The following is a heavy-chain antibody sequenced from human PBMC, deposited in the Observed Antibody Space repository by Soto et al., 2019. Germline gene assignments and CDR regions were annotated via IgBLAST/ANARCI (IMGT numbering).Heavy chain of an antibody. CDR1: GYSFTSYW. CDR3: ARLRGTIFGEANHYYYYGMDV. D-gene: IGHD3-3*01. Sequence: GESLKISCKGSGYSFTSYWIGWVRQMPGKGLEWMGMIYPGDSDTRYSPSFQGQVTISADKSISTAYLQWSSLKASDTAMYYCARLRGTIFGEANHYYYYGMDVWGQGTTVTAP. CDR2: IYPGDSDT. J-gene: IGHJ6*02. V-gene: IGHV5-51*01.